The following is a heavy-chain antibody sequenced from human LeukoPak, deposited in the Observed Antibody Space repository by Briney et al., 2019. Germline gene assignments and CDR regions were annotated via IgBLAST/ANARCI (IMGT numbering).Heavy chain of an antibody. D-gene: IGHD3-9*01. J-gene: IGHJ4*02. CDR2: ISAYNGNT. V-gene: IGHV1-18*01. CDR1: GYTFTSYG. CDR3: ARDARYFDWLSTSDY. Sequence: ASVMVSCKASGYTFTSYGISWVRQAPGQGLEWMGWISAYNGNTNYAQKLQGRVTMTTDTSTSTAYMELRSLRSDDTAVYYCARDARYFDWLSTSDYWGQGTLVTVSS.